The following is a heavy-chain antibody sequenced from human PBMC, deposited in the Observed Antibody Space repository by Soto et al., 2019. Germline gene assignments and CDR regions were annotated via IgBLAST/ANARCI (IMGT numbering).Heavy chain of an antibody. V-gene: IGHV3-11*01. J-gene: IGHJ4*02. CDR1: GFTFSDYY. D-gene: IGHD3-3*01. CDR2: ISSSGSTI. CDR3: ARSYSDYDFWSGYSNRADQ. Sequence: GGSLRLSCAASGFTFSDYYMSWIRQAPGKGLEWVSYISSSGSTIYYADSVKGRFTISRDNAKNSLYLQMNSLRAEDTAVYYCARSYSDYDFWSGYSNRADQWGQGTLVTVSS.